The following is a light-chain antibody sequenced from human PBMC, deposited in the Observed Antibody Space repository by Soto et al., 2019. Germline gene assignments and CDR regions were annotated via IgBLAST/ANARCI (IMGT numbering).Light chain of an antibody. CDR3: NSYTPNNAFV. Sequence: QSVLTQPAAVSGSPGQSITISCTGTSGAIDTYDFVSWYQVHPGKAPKLMIYDVTYRPSGVSDRFTGSRSDNAASLTISGLQPEDEAVYYCNSYTPNNAFVFGTGTKVTVL. V-gene: IGLV2-14*03. CDR1: SGAIDTYDF. CDR2: DVT. J-gene: IGLJ1*01.